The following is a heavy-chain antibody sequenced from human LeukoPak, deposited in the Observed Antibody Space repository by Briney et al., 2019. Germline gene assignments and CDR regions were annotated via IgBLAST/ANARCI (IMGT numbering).Heavy chain of an antibody. V-gene: IGHV4-59*01. CDR2: IYYSGST. D-gene: IGHD5-24*01. CDR1: GGSISSYY. J-gene: IGHJ4*02. Sequence: PSETLSLTCTVSGGSISSYYWSWIRQPPGKGLKWIGYIYYSGSTNYNPSLKSRVTISVDTSKNQFSLKLSSVTAADTAVYYCARDKGRRDGYNFDYWGQGTLVTVSS. CDR3: ARDKGRRDGYNFDY.